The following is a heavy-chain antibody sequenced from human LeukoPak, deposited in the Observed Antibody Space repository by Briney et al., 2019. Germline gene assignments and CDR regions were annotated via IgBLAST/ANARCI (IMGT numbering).Heavy chain of an antibody. V-gene: IGHV3-66*01. CDR3: AKDRCSNGIGCYYYYMDV. CDR1: GFTVNSNY. Sequence: GGSLRLSCAASGFTVNSNYMTRVRQAPGKGLEWVSVIYSGDITYYADSVKGRFTISRDNSKNTLYLQMNSLRAEDTAVYYCAKDRCSNGIGCYYYYMDVWGKGTTVTISS. J-gene: IGHJ6*03. CDR2: IYSGDIT. D-gene: IGHD2-8*01.